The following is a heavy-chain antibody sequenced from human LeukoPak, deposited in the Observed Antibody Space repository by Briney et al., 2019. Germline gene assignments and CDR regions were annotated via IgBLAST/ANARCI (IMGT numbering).Heavy chain of an antibody. J-gene: IGHJ4*02. D-gene: IGHD3-22*01. Sequence: GGSLRLSCAASGFTFSSYAMSWVRQAPGKGLEWVSAISGRGGSTYYADSVKGRFTISRDNSKNTLYLQMNSLRAEDTAVYYCAKDWGITMIVVVIGYFDYWGQGTLVTVSS. CDR1: GFTFSSYA. CDR3: AKDWGITMIVVVIGYFDY. CDR2: ISGRGGST. V-gene: IGHV3-23*01.